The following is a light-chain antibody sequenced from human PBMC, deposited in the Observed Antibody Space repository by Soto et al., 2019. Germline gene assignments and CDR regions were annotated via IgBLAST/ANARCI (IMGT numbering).Light chain of an antibody. CDR3: QRYGTSLPLT. J-gene: IGKJ4*01. CDR1: QRVSSNY. Sequence: EIVLTQSTGTLSLSPGDRATLSCRASQRVSSNYLAWYQQKPGQAPRLLIYGASSRATGIPDRFSGSVSGTDFTLTISRLEPEDFAVYYCQRYGTSLPLTFGGGTKVEIK. V-gene: IGKV3-20*01. CDR2: GAS.